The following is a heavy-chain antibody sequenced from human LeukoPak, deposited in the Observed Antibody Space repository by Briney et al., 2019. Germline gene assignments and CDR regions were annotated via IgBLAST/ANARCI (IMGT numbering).Heavy chain of an antibody. CDR3: ARGGGGVIITSYYYYLDV. J-gene: IGHJ6*03. CDR1: GGSFSGYY. CDR2: ISLTGRT. V-gene: IGHV4-34*01. Sequence: SETLSLTCAVYGGSFSGYYWSWIRQPPGKALEWIGEISLTGRTNYNPSLKSRVTISLDTSKNQFSLKLNSVTAADTAVYYFARGGGGVIITSYYYYLDVWAKGTTVTVSS. D-gene: IGHD3-3*01.